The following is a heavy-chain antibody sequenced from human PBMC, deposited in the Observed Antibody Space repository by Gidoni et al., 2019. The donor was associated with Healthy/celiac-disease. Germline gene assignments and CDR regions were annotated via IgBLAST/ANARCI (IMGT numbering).Heavy chain of an antibody. CDR3: ARLPAYYYDSSGYQTLGYWYFDL. V-gene: IGHV4-59*08. CDR2: IYYSGST. D-gene: IGHD3-22*01. Sequence: QVQLQESGPGLVKPSETLSLTCTVSGGSISSYYWSWIRQPPGKGLEWIGYIYYSGSTNYNPSLKSRVTISVDTSKNQFSLKLSSVTAADTAVYYCARLPAYYYDSSGYQTLGYWYFDLWGRGTLVTVSS. CDR1: GGSISSYY. J-gene: IGHJ2*01.